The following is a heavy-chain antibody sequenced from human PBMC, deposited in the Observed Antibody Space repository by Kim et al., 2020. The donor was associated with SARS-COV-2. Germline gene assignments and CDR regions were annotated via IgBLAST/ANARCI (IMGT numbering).Heavy chain of an antibody. CDR1: GYTFTSYA. D-gene: IGHD3-9*01. CDR2: INAGNGNT. V-gene: IGHV1-3*01. J-gene: IGHJ5*02. CDR3: ARKVLRYFDWLGAFDP. Sequence: ASVKVSCKASGYTFTSYAMHWVRQAPGQRLEWMGWINAGNGNTKYSQKFQGRVTITRDTSASTAYMELSSLRSEDTAVYYCARKVLRYFDWLGAFDPWGQGTLVTVSS.